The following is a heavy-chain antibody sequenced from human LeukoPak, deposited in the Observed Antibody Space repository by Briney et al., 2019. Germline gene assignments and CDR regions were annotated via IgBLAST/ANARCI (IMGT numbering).Heavy chain of an antibody. D-gene: IGHD2-8*01. Sequence: ASVKVSCKASGYTFTSYYMHWVRQAPGQGLEWMGIINPSGGSTSYAQKFRGRVTMTRDTSTSTVYMELSSLRSGDTAVYYCAREVPVSRPAFDPWGQGTLATVSS. CDR2: INPSGGST. V-gene: IGHV1-46*01. CDR1: GYTFTSYY. J-gene: IGHJ5*02. CDR3: AREVPVSRPAFDP.